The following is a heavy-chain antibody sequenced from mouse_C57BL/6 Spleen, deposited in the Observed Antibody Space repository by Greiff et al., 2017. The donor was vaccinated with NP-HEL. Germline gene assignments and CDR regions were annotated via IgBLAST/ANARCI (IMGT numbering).Heavy chain of an antibody. J-gene: IGHJ4*01. V-gene: IGHV8-8*01. Sequence: QVTLKVSGPGILQPSQTLSLTCSFSGFSLSTFGMGVGWIRQPSGKGLEWLAHIWWDDDKYYNPALKSRLTISKDTSKNQVFLKIANVDTADTATYYCARAIYYYGSSYPHYAMDYWGQGTSVTVSS. D-gene: IGHD1-1*01. CDR2: IWWDDDK. CDR3: ARAIYYYGSSYPHYAMDY. CDR1: GFSLSTFGMG.